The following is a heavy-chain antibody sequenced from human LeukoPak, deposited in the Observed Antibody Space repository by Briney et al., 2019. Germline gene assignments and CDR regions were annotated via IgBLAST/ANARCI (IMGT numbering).Heavy chain of an antibody. J-gene: IGHJ3*02. CDR2: IYAGDSTS. CDR1: RYSFTSYW. Sequence: GESLKISCKGSRYSFTSYWIAWVRQMSGKGLEWMGMIYAGDSTSRYSPSFQGQFTMSVDKSISTAYLQWNSLKASDTAIYYCARPGDSAGYFYGVADMWGQGTVVTVSS. CDR3: ARPGDSAGYFYGVADM. V-gene: IGHV5-51*01. D-gene: IGHD3-22*01.